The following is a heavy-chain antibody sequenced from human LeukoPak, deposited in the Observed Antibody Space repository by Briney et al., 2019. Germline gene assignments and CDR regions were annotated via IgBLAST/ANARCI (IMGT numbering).Heavy chain of an antibody. CDR2: ISSSSSYI. CDR1: GFTFSSYS. D-gene: IGHD3-10*01. Sequence: GGSLRLSYAASGFTFSSYSMNWVRQAPGKGLEWVSSISSSSSYIYYADSVKGRFTISRDNAKNSLYLQMNSLRAEDTAVYYCARAGYGSGSLYYYYYMDVWGKGTTVTVSS. J-gene: IGHJ6*03. CDR3: ARAGYGSGSLYYYYYMDV. V-gene: IGHV3-21*01.